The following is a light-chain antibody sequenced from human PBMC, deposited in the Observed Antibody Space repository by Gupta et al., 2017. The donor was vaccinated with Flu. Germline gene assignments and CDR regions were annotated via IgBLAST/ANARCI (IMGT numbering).Light chain of an antibody. CDR2: EVS. CDR1: QSLVYSDVNTY. CDR3: MTGTPPWT. V-gene: IGKV2-30*01. J-gene: IGKJ2*02. Sequence: ISCRSSQSLVYSDVNTYLNWFQQRTGQSTRRLIYEVSKRDSGVPERCSGSGSGTDFTLKISRVEAEDVGVYCCMTGTPPWTFGQGTKQEIK.